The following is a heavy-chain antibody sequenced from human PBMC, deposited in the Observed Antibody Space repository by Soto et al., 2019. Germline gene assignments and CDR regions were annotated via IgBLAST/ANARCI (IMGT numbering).Heavy chain of an antibody. CDR2: IIPILGIA. CDR1: GGTFSSYT. D-gene: IGHD3-10*01. V-gene: IGHV1-69*02. Sequence: SVKVSCKASGGTFSSYTISWVRQAPGQGLEWMGRIIPILGIANYAQKFQGRVTITADKSTSTAYMELSSLRSEDTAVYYCARAGYDYGSGSDAFDIWGQGTMVTVSS. J-gene: IGHJ3*02. CDR3: ARAGYDYGSGSDAFDI.